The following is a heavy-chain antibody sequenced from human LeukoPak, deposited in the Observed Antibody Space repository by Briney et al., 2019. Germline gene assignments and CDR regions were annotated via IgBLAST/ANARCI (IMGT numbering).Heavy chain of an antibody. CDR1: GFTFSSYA. CDR2: ISYDGSNK. D-gene: IGHD3-3*01. V-gene: IGHV3-30-3*01. J-gene: IGHJ3*02. CDR3: ARRGGFWSGPVDAFDI. Sequence: GGSLRLSCAASGFTFSSYAMHWVRQAPGKGLEWVAVISYDGSNKYYADSVKGRFTISRDNSKNTLYLQMNSLRAEDTAVYYCARRGGFWSGPVDAFDIWGQGTMVTVSS.